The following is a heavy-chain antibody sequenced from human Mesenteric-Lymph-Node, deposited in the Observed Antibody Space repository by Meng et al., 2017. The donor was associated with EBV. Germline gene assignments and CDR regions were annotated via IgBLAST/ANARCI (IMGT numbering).Heavy chain of an antibody. D-gene: IGHD1-1*01. V-gene: IGHV7-4-1*02. CDR3: ARDRQPGTRDY. CDR1: GYTFTNYA. J-gene: IGHJ4*02. CDR2: INTGTGKP. Sequence: QVQLVQSGSELKKPGASVTVACKASGYTFTNYAINWVRRAPGQGLEWMGWINTGTGKPTYAQGFTGRFVFSLDTSVTTSYLHISGLKAEDTAVYFCARDRQPGTRDYWGQGTLVTVSS.